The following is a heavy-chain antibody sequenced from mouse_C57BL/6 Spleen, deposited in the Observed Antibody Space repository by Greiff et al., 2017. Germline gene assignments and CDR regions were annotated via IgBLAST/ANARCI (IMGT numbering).Heavy chain of an antibody. V-gene: IGHV1-50*01. CDR2: IDPSDSYT. Sequence: QVQLQQPGAELVKPGASVKLSCKASGYTFTSYWMQWVKQRPGQGLEWIGEIDPSDSYTNYNQKFKGKATLTVDTSSSTAYMQLSSLTSEDSAVYYCARERNYDDWGQGTTLTVSS. CDR1: GYTFTSYW. CDR3: ARERNYDD. J-gene: IGHJ2*01. D-gene: IGHD1-1*01.